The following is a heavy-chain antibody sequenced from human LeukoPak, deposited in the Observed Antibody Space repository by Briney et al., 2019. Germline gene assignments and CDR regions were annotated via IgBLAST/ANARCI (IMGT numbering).Heavy chain of an antibody. Sequence: GRSLRLSCAASGFSFNTYWMYWVRQAPGKGLVWVSHINSDGSIVNYEDSVKSRFTISRDNAKNTLFLQMNSLRADDTALYFCSRGRNWDDGDYWGQGTLVTVSS. J-gene: IGHJ4*02. V-gene: IGHV3-74*01. CDR3: SRGRNWDDGDY. CDR1: GFSFNTYW. CDR2: INSDGSIV. D-gene: IGHD1-1*01.